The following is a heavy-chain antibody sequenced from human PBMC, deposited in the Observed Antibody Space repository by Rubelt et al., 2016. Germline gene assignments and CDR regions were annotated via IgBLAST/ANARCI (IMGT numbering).Heavy chain of an antibody. D-gene: IGHD3-16*01. V-gene: IGHV4-39*02. CDR3: ATGLQAQRSFDY. CDR1: GGSVSSGSYF. Sequence: QLQLHESGPGLVKPSETLSLTCTVSGGSVSSGSYFWGWIRQPPGKGLEWIGIIHYSGTTYYNPSLKRRVTMSVDTSTNYFSRMLISVTAAYTAVYDRATGLQAQRSFDYWGQGTLVTVSS. CDR2: IHYSGTT. J-gene: IGHJ4*02.